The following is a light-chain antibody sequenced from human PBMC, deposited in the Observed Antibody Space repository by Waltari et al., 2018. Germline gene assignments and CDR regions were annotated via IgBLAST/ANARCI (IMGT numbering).Light chain of an antibody. CDR1: QGIRND. J-gene: IGKJ1*01. CDR2: AAF. CDR3: LQDYNYPRT. Sequence: AIQMTQSPSSLSASVGDRVTITCPASQGIRNDLGWYQQKPGKAPKLLIYAAFSLQSGVPSRFSGSGSGTDFTLTISSLQPEDFATYYCLQDYNYPRTFGQGTKVEIK. V-gene: IGKV1-6*01.